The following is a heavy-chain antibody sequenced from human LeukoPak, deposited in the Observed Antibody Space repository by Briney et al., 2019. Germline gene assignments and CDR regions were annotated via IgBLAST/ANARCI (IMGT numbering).Heavy chain of an antibody. Sequence: SETLSLTCTVSGGSISISYWSCIRQPPERGLEWIGYIYYSGSTNYNPSLKSRVTISVDTSKNQLSLKLSSVTAADTAVYYCARCVPAVYSGGGYVDYWGQGTLVTVSS. CDR1: GGSISISY. CDR2: IYYSGST. D-gene: IGHD6-19*01. CDR3: ARCVPAVYSGGGYVDY. J-gene: IGHJ4*02. V-gene: IGHV4-59*01.